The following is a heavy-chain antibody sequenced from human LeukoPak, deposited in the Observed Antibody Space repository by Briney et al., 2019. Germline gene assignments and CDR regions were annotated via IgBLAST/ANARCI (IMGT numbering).Heavy chain of an antibody. CDR2: MSPNSGDT. CDR3: ASGPPNWGFDF. D-gene: IGHD7-27*01. J-gene: IGHJ4*02. V-gene: IGHV1-8*01. Sequence: VASVKVSCKASGYTFTSYDINWVRHATGQGLEWMGWMSPNSGDTGYAQKFQGRVTMTRDTSISTAFMELTSLRSEDTAVYYCASGPPNWGFDFWGQGALVTVSS. CDR1: GYTFTSYD.